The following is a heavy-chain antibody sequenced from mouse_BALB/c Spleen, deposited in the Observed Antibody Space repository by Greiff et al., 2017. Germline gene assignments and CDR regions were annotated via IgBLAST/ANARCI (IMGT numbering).Heavy chain of an antibody. J-gene: IGHJ4*01. Sequence: EVKVVESGTVLARPGASVKMSCKASGYTFTSYWMHWVKQRPGQGLEWIGAIYPGNSDTSYNQKFKGKAKLTAVTSTSTAYIELSSLTNEDSAVYYCTRRGYGNYGYAMDYWGQGTSVTVSS. CDR1: GYTFTSYW. V-gene: IGHV1-5*01. CDR2: IYPGNSDT. D-gene: IGHD2-10*02. CDR3: TRRGYGNYGYAMDY.